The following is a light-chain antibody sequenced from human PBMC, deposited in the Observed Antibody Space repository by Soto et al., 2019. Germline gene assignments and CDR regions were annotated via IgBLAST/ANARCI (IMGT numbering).Light chain of an antibody. Sequence: QSALTQPASVSGSPGQSITISCTGTSSDVGGYNYDSWCQQHPGKAPKLMIYEVSSRPSGISNRFSDSKSGNTASLTISGLQAEDEADYYCSSYTSSNFGVFGEGTKLTVL. CDR2: EVS. V-gene: IGLV2-14*01. CDR1: SSDVGGYNY. CDR3: SSYTSSNFGV. J-gene: IGLJ3*02.